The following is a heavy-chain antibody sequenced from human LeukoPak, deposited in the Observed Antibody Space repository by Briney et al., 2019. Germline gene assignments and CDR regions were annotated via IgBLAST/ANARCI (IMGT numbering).Heavy chain of an antibody. V-gene: IGHV4-30-4*01. CDR2: IYYSGST. CDR3: ARHEGVWGSYLNWFDP. CDR1: GGSISSGDYY. D-gene: IGHD3-16*02. J-gene: IGHJ5*02. Sequence: PSETLSLTCTVSGGSISSGDYYWSWIRQPPGKGLEWIGYIYYSGSTYYNPSLKSRVTISVDTSKTQFSLKLNSVTAADTAVYYCARHEGVWGSYLNWFDPWGRGTLVTVSS.